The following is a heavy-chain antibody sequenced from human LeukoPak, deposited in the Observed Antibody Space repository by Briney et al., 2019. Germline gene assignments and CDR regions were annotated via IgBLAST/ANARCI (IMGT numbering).Heavy chain of an antibody. D-gene: IGHD3-9*01. CDR3: ETPYYDILTGLNPPDY. V-gene: IGHV5-51*01. CDR2: IYPGDSDT. Sequence: GESLKISCKGSGYSFTSYWIGWVRQMPGKGLEWMGIIYPGDSDTRYSPSFQGQVTISADKSISTAYLQWSSLKASDTAMYYCETPYYDILTGLNPPDYWGQGTLVTVSS. CDR1: GYSFTSYW. J-gene: IGHJ4*02.